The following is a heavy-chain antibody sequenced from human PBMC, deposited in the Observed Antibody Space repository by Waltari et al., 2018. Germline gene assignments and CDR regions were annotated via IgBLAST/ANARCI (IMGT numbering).Heavy chain of an antibody. CDR3: SDSSGP. CDR2: INPHSGEV. V-gene: IGHV1-8*01. CDR1: GYNFTIYD. Sequence: QLQLVQSGAEVKKPGASVTVSCEASGYNFTIYDVNWVRQATGQGLEWMGWINPHSGEVGYTQRFQGRVTMTRNTSINTVYMELSSLTADDTATYYCSDSSGPWGQGTLVTVSS. J-gene: IGHJ5*02. D-gene: IGHD3-22*01.